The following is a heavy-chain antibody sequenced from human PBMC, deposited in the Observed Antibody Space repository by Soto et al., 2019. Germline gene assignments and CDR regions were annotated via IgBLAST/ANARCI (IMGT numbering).Heavy chain of an antibody. CDR3: ARLTGIAVAGNLVDY. Sequence: SETLSLTCTVSGGSISSSSYYWGWIRQPPGKGLEWIGSIYYSGSTYYNPSLKRRVTIPVDTSKNQFSLKLSSVTAADPAVYYCARLTGIAVAGNLVDYWGQGTLVTVSS. D-gene: IGHD6-19*01. J-gene: IGHJ4*02. CDR2: IYYSGST. CDR1: GGSISSSSYY. V-gene: IGHV4-39*01.